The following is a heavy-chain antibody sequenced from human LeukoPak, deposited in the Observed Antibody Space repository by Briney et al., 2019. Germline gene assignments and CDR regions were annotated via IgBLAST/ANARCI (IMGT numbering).Heavy chain of an antibody. J-gene: IGHJ6*03. CDR1: GGSITTYY. V-gene: IGHV4-59*08. Sequence: SETLSFTCTVSGGSITTYYWSWIRQPPGKGLEWIGYMYTTGNTNYNPSLASRVTLSLDTSKNQFSLTLSSVTAADTAVYYCAKHDTLFGAAHFYMDVWGKGTTVTVSS. D-gene: IGHD3-3*01. CDR2: MYTTGNT. CDR3: AKHDTLFGAAHFYMDV.